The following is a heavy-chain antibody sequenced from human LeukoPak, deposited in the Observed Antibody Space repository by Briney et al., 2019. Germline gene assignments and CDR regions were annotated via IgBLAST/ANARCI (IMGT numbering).Heavy chain of an antibody. J-gene: IGHJ3*02. CDR2: ISSSSSYI. D-gene: IGHD3-16*02. V-gene: IGHV3-21*01. CDR3: ARDRLRELSSAFDI. CDR1: GFTFSGSA. Sequence: GGSLRLSCAASGFTFSGSAMHWVRQASGKGLEWVSSISSSSSYIYYADSVRGRFTISRDNAKNSLYLQMNSLRAEDTAVYYCARDRLRELSSAFDIWGQGTMVTVSS.